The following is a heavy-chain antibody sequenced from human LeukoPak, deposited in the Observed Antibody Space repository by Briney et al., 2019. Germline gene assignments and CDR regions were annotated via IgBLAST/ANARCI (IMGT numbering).Heavy chain of an antibody. D-gene: IGHD5-18*01. CDR3: ASGYRFFDY. CDR2: IYYSGST. CDR1: GGSISPYY. V-gene: IGHV4-30-4*01. Sequence: SETLSLTCTVSGGSISPYYWSWIRQPPGKGLEWIGYIYYSGSTYYNPSLKSRVTISVDTSKNQFSLKLSSVTAADTAVYYCASGYRFFDYWGQGTLVTVSS. J-gene: IGHJ4*02.